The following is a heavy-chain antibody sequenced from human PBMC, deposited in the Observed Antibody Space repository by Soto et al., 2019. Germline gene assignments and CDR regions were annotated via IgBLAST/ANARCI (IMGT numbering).Heavy chain of an antibody. Sequence: GGSLRLSCAASGFTFSDHYMDWGRQAPGKGLEWVGRTRNKANSYTTEYAASVKGRFTISRDDSKNSLYLQMNSLKTEDTAVYYCARSRYSSSWNWFDPWGQGTLVTVSS. J-gene: IGHJ5*02. D-gene: IGHD6-13*01. V-gene: IGHV3-72*01. CDR2: TRNKANSYTT. CDR1: GFTFSDHY. CDR3: ARSRYSSSWNWFDP.